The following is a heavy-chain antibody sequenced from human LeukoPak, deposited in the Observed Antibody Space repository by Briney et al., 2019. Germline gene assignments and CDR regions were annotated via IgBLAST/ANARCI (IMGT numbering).Heavy chain of an antibody. V-gene: IGHV3-30*18. J-gene: IGHJ4*02. CDR2: ISYDGSNK. CDR3: AKVARAADPKGFDY. CDR1: GFTFSSYG. D-gene: IGHD6-13*01. Sequence: PGGSLRLSCAASGFTFSSYGMHWVRQAPGKGLEWVAVISYDGSNKYYADSVKGRFTISRDNSKNTLYLQMNSLRAEDTAVYYCAKVARAADPKGFDYWGQGTLVTVSS.